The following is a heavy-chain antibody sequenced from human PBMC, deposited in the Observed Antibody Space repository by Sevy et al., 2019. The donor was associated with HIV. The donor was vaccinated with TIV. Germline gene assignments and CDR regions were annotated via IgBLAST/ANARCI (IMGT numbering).Heavy chain of an antibody. CDR3: ARARILVRGVHPTDAFDM. CDR2: ISAYNGNT. CDR1: GYTFTSYG. Sequence: ASVKVSCKASGYTFTSYGISWVRQAPGQGLEWMGWISAYNGNTNYTEKLQGRVTMTTDTSTSTAYMELRSLRSDDTAVYYCARARILVRGVHPTDAFDMWGQGTMVTVS. V-gene: IGHV1-18*01. D-gene: IGHD3-10*01. J-gene: IGHJ3*02.